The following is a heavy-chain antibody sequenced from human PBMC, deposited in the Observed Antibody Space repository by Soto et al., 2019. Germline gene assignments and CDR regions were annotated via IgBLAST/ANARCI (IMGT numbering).Heavy chain of an antibody. CDR1: GGSVRGYY. V-gene: IGHV4-34*01. CDR2: INHSGTT. D-gene: IGHD2-2*01. Sequence: QVQLHQWGAGLLKPSETLSLTCAVHGGSVRGYYWTWIRQSPEKGLEWIGEINHSGTTNYSPSLKTRVTISVDTSKNQFSLILSSVTAADTAVYYCAIGGEYQLLLRDYYYFNVDVWGTGTTVTVS. CDR3: AIGGEYQLLLRDYYYFNVDV. J-gene: IGHJ6*03.